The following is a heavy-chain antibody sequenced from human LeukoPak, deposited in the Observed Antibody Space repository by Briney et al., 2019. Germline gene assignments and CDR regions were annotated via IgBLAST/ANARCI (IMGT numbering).Heavy chain of an antibody. V-gene: IGHV1-2*06. D-gene: IGHD3-22*01. Sequence: ASVKVSCKASGYTFTGYYMHWVRQAPGQGLEWMGRINPNSGGTNYAQKFQGRVTMTRDTSIRTAYMELSRLRSDDTAVYYCARYYYDSSGYYWYFDYWGQGTLVTVSS. J-gene: IGHJ4*02. CDR3: ARYYYDSSGYYWYFDY. CDR1: GYTFTGYY. CDR2: INPNSGGT.